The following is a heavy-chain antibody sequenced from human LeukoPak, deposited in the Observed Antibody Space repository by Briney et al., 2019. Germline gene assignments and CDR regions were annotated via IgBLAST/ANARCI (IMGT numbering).Heavy chain of an antibody. V-gene: IGHV3-7*03. CDR3: ARTTPVTTVRPHDY. D-gene: IGHD4-17*01. Sequence: GGSLRLSCAASGFRFRRYWMNWVRQATGKGLEWLANIKEDGSEKQHVDSVKGRFTVSRDNAKNSLYLQKNSLRSDDTAVYYCARTTPVTTVRPHDYWGQGTLVTVSS. J-gene: IGHJ4*02. CDR2: IKEDGSEK. CDR1: GFRFRRYW.